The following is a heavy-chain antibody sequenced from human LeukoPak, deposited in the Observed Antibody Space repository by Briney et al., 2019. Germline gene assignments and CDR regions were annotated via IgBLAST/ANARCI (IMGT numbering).Heavy chain of an antibody. Sequence: SETLSLTCAVYIDSFTNYYWNWIRQTPGKGLEWIGEVNDSGGTNINPSLRSRVTISVDTSKNQFSLKLSSVTAADTAVYYCAREITVIRGVGIDYYYYYYMDVWGKGTTVTISS. CDR2: VNDSGGT. D-gene: IGHD3-10*01. CDR3: AREITVIRGVGIDYYYYYYMDV. J-gene: IGHJ6*03. V-gene: IGHV4-34*01. CDR1: IDSFTNYY.